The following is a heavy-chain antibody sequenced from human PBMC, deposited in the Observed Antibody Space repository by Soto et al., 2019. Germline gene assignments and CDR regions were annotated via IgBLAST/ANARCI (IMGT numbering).Heavy chain of an antibody. CDR3: ARDVCSGGSCYSGGWFDP. CDR2: IIPIFGTA. Sequence: QVQLVQSGAEVKKPGSSVKVSCKASGGTFSSYAISWVRQAPGQGHEWMGGIIPIFGTANYAQKFQGRVTITADESTSTAYMELSSLRSEDTAVYYCARDVCSGGSCYSGGWFDPWGQGTLVTVSS. J-gene: IGHJ5*02. V-gene: IGHV1-69*01. D-gene: IGHD2-15*01. CDR1: GGTFSSYA.